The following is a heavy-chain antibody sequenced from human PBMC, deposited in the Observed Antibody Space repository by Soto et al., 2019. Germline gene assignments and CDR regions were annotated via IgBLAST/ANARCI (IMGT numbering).Heavy chain of an antibody. CDR3: AGGPKLLWNYFDH. CDR2: MYQSGSA. J-gene: IGHJ4*02. Sequence: SLTCTVSGYSISNGYYWGWIRQPPGKGLEWIGSMYQSGSAYYNASLKSRVTISVDTSKNQFSLKLNSVTAADTAMYYCAGGPKLLWNYFDHWGQGSLVTVSS. D-gene: IGHD3-10*01. CDR1: GYSISNGYY. V-gene: IGHV4-38-2*02.